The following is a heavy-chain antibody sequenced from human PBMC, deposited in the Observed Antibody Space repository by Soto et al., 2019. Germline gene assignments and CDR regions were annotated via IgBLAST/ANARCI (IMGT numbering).Heavy chain of an antibody. V-gene: IGHV4-59*01. CDR1: GGSISSYY. D-gene: IGHD1-26*01. Sequence: SETLSLTCTVSGGSISSYYWSWIRQPPGKGLEWIGYIYYSGSTNYNPSLKSRVTISVDTSKNQFSLKLSSVTAADTAVYYYARVDYSGSLPRHDAFDIWGQGTMVTVSS. J-gene: IGHJ3*02. CDR2: IYYSGST. CDR3: ARVDYSGSLPRHDAFDI.